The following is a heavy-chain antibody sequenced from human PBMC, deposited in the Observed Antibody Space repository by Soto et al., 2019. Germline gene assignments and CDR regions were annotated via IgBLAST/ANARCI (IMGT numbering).Heavy chain of an antibody. V-gene: IGHV3-11*05. J-gene: IGHJ3*02. CDR3: ARDADILTGSDAFDI. CDR1: GFTFSDYY. CDR2: ISSSNTYT. Sequence: QVQLVESGGGLVKPGGSLRLSCAASGFTFSDYYMSWIRQAPGKGLEWVSYISSSNTYTNYADSVTGRFTISRDNAKNSLYLQMNSLRAEDTAVYYCARDADILTGSDAFDIWGQGTMVTVSS. D-gene: IGHD3-9*01.